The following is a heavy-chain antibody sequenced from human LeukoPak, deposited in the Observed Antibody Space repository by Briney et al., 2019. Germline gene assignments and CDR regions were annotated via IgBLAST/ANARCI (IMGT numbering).Heavy chain of an antibody. CDR2: ISGGGSST. CDR3: AKGGESYYNHYYMDV. J-gene: IGHJ6*03. V-gene: IGHV3-23*01. CDR1: GFSFNSYA. D-gene: IGHD3-16*01. Sequence: GGSLRLSCAASGFSFNSYAMTWVHQAPGKGPDWVSAISGGGSSTYYADSVKGRFTISRDNSKSTLYLQMNSLRAEDTAVYYCAKGGESYYNHYYMDVWGKGTTVTVSS.